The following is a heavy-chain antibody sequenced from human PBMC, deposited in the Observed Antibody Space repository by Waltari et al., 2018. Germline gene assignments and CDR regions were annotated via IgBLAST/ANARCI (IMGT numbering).Heavy chain of an antibody. V-gene: IGHV3-30*02. Sequence: QEQLVQSGGDRVQPGGYLSLSCTGCGVIFRDFGLHWVRQAPGKGLEWLASIGPDGNTKLYTDSLEGRFSVSRDNAKNIVHLQMNRVTPEDTAVYFCARDRRGVTSRSFLENWGQGTLVTVSS. D-gene: IGHD2-8*01. CDR2: IGPDGNTK. CDR3: ARDRRGVTSRSFLEN. CDR1: GVIFRDFG. J-gene: IGHJ4*02.